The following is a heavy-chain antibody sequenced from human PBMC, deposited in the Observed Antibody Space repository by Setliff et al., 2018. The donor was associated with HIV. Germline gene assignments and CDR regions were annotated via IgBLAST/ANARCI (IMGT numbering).Heavy chain of an antibody. CDR3: RRVAVTGGGAFDI. CDR1: GFTFSGSA. V-gene: IGHV3-73*01. D-gene: IGHD6-19*01. J-gene: IGHJ3*02. Sequence: PGGSLRLSCAASGFTFSGSAINWVRQTSGKGLEWVGRIKTKAHNYATTYGASLNGRFTISRDDSNNVAYLLMNSLKIEDTAVYYCRRVAVTGGGAFDIWGQGTMVTVSS. CDR2: IKTKAHNYAT.